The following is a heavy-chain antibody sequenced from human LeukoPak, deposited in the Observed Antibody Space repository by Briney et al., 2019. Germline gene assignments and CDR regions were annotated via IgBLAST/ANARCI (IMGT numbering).Heavy chain of an antibody. V-gene: IGHV3-9*01. D-gene: IGHD2-2*01. CDR2: ISWNSGSI. CDR1: GFTFDDYA. CDR3: AKTPYSTSPYYYFDY. J-gene: IGHJ4*02. Sequence: PGGSLRLSCAATGFTFDDYAIHWVRQAPGKGLEWVSGISWNSGSIDYGDSAKGRFTISRDNAKSSLYLQMNSLRAEDTALYYCAKTPYSTSPYYYFDYWGQGTLVTVSS.